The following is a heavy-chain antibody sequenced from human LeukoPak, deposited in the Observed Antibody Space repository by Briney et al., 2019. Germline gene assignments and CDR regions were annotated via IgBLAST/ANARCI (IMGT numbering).Heavy chain of an antibody. Sequence: GGSLRLSRAASGFTFSSYSMNWVRQAPGKGLEWVSSISSSSSYIYYADSVKGRFTISRDNAKNSLYLQMNSLRAEDTAVYYCARGSAGAFDIWGQGTMVTVSS. V-gene: IGHV3-21*01. J-gene: IGHJ3*02. CDR1: GFTFSSYS. CDR3: ARGSAGAFDI. CDR2: ISSSSSYI.